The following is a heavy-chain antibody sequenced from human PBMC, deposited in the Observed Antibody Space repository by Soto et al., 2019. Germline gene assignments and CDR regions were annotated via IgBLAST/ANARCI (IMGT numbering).Heavy chain of an antibody. V-gene: IGHV3-23*01. Sequence: VGSLRLSCAASGFTFTKSGMSWVRQAPGKGLEWVAGIGGSGRKTYYADSVKGRFSISRDNSKNSLFLQMNSLSADDTAIYYCAKDGLSDSPSAIDYWGLGTQVTVS. J-gene: IGHJ4*02. CDR1: GFTFTKSG. D-gene: IGHD6-13*01. CDR2: IGGSGRKT. CDR3: AKDGLSDSPSAIDY.